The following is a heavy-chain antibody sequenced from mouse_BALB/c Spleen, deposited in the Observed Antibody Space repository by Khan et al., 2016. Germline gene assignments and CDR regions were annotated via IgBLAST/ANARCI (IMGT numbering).Heavy chain of an antibody. D-gene: IGHD4-1*01. J-gene: IGHJ3*01. Sequence: EVELVESGGGLVQTGGSLRLSCATSGFTFTDYYMTWVRQPPGKALEWLGFIRNKAGGYTTEYSASVKGRFTISRDNPQSILYLQMNTLRAEDSATYYCASLTGTIAYWGQGTLVTVSA. CDR2: IRNKAGGYTT. CDR3: ASLTGTIAY. V-gene: IGHV7-3*02. CDR1: GFTFTDYY.